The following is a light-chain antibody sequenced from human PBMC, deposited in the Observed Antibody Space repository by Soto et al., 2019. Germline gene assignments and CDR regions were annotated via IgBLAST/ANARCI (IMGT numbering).Light chain of an antibody. Sequence: EVVMTQSPATLSVSPGERATLSCRASQSVRVNLAWYQQKPGQAPRLLIYDAATRATGVSARFTGSGSGTEFALTISSLQSQDVAVYYCQQYNKWPPLTFGGGTKVDIK. J-gene: IGKJ4*01. CDR1: QSVRVN. V-gene: IGKV3-15*01. CDR2: DAA. CDR3: QQYNKWPPLT.